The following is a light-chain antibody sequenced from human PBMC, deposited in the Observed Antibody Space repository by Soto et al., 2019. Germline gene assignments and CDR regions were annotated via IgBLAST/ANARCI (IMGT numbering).Light chain of an antibody. CDR3: QQRGNWPRT. CDR1: QSVSSY. Sequence: EIVLTQSPATLSLSPGERATLSCRASQSVSSYLAWYQQTPGQAPRLLIYDASKRATGIPARFSGSGSGTDFTLTISNLEPEDFAVYYCQQRGNWPRTFGQGTKVEIK. CDR2: DAS. V-gene: IGKV3-11*01. J-gene: IGKJ1*01.